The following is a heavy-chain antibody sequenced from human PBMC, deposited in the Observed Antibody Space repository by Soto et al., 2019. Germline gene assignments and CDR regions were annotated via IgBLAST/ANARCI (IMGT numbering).Heavy chain of an antibody. J-gene: IGHJ4*02. V-gene: IGHV3-33*01. Sequence: QVQLVESGGGVVQPGRSLRLSCAASGFTFSSYGMHWVRQAPGKGLEWVAIIWYDGSDTSYADSVKGRFTISRDNSKNTLYLQMNSLRAEDTAVYYCARGVGGHAGLQGRFDYWGQGTLVTVSS. CDR3: ARGVGGHAGLQGRFDY. D-gene: IGHD3-3*01. CDR1: GFTFSSYG. CDR2: IWYDGSDT.